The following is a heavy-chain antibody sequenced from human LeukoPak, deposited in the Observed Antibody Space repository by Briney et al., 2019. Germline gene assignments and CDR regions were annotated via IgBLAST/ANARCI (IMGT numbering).Heavy chain of an antibody. V-gene: IGHV3-9*01. CDR2: ISWNSGSI. Sequence: PGRSMRLSCAASGFTLDDYAMHWARQAPGKGLEWVSGISWNSGSIGYADSVEGRFTISRDNAKNSLYLQMNSLRAEDTALYYCAKDRGSSWPRDFDYWGQGTLVTVSS. CDR1: GFTLDDYA. J-gene: IGHJ4*02. D-gene: IGHD6-13*01. CDR3: AKDRGSSWPRDFDY.